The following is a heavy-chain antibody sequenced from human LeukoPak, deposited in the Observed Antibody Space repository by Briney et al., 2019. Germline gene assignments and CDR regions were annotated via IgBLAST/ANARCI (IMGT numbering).Heavy chain of an antibody. CDR1: GFTFSSYG. V-gene: IGHV3-33*01. CDR2: IWYDGSNK. D-gene: IGHD3-10*01. CDR3: ARDRPMVGHDY. J-gene: IGHJ4*02. Sequence: PGGSLRLSCAASGFTFSSYGMHWVRQAPGKGLEWVAVIWYDGSNKYYADSVKGRFTISRDNSKNTLYLQMNSLRAEDTAVYYCARDRPMVGHDYWGQGTLVTVSP.